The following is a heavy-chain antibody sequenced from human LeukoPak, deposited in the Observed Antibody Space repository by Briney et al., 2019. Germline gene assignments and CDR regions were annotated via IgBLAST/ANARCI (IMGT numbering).Heavy chain of an antibody. CDR3: ARDTGVYDSSGYDYYYGMDV. Sequence: SQTLSLTCAISGDSVSSNSAAWNWIRQSPSRGLEWLGRTYYRSKWYSDYAVSVKSRITINPDTSKNQFSLQLNSVTPEDTAVYYCARDTGVYDSSGYDYYYGMDVWGQGTTVTVSS. D-gene: IGHD3-22*01. V-gene: IGHV6-1*01. CDR2: TYYRSKWYS. CDR1: GDSVSSNSAA. J-gene: IGHJ6*02.